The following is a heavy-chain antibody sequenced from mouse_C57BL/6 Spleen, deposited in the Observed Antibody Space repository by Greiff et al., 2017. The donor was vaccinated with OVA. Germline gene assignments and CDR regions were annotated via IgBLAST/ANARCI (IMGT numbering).Heavy chain of an antibody. Sequence: VKLLESGAELVRPGASVTLSCKASGYTFTDYEMHWVKQTPVHGLEWIGAIDPETGGTAYNQKFKGKAILTADKSSSTAYMELRSLTSEDSAVYYCTRSLLPFDYWGQGTTLTVSS. V-gene: IGHV1-15*01. J-gene: IGHJ2*01. D-gene: IGHD1-1*01. CDR2: IDPETGGT. CDR3: TRSLLPFDY. CDR1: GYTFTDYE.